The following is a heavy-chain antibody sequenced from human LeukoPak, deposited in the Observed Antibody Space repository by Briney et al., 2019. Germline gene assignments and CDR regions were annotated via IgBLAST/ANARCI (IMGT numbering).Heavy chain of an antibody. CDR3: ARLTYYDFWSGYYTGEAGYFDY. CDR2: IYPGDSDT. CDR1: GYSFTSYW. Sequence: GESLKISCKGSGYSFTSYWIGWVRQMPGKGLEWMGIIYPGDSDTRYSPSFQGQVTISADKSISTAYLQWSSLKASDTAMYYCARLTYYDFWSGYYTGEAGYFDYWGQGTLVTVSS. J-gene: IGHJ4*02. D-gene: IGHD3-3*01. V-gene: IGHV5-51*01.